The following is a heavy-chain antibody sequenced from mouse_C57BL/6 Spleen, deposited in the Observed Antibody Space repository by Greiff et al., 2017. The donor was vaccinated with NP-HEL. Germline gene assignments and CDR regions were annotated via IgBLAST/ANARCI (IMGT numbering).Heavy chain of an antibody. Sequence: VQLQLSGPELVKPGDSVKISCKASGYSFTGYFMNWVMQSHGKSLEWIGRINPYNGDTFYNQKFKGKATLTVDKSSSTAHMELRSLTSEDSAVYYCARWAFYYGSSEIYFDYWGQGTTLTVSS. CDR2: INPYNGDT. D-gene: IGHD1-1*01. CDR3: ARWAFYYGSSEIYFDY. CDR1: GYSFTGYF. J-gene: IGHJ2*01. V-gene: IGHV1-20*01.